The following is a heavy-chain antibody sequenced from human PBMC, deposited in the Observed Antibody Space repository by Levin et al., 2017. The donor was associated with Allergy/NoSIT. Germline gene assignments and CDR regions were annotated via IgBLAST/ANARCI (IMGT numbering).Heavy chain of an antibody. V-gene: IGHV1-3*04. J-gene: IGHJ5*02. D-gene: IGHD4-11*01. CDR2: INTDTGVT. CDR3: VRETVTEGLWFDL. Sequence: ASVKVSCKASGYAFTMYPMHWVRQAPEQSLEWMGRINTDTGVTKYSPSFQDRVTISRDTSASTAYMELSSLRSEDTAVYYCVRETVTEGLWFDLWGQGALVTVSS. CDR1: GYAFTMYP.